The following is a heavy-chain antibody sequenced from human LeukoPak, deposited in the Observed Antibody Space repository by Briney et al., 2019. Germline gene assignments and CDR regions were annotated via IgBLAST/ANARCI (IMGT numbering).Heavy chain of an antibody. Sequence: GGSLRLSSAVSGFTFSSYGTRWVRQAPDKGRGWEAFIRYDGSNKYYADSVKGRFTSSRDNSKSTLYLQMNSLRAEDTAVYYCASLLAPYFWRDGEYDYSGQGPLVTVSS. D-gene: IGHD3-3*01. J-gene: IGHJ4*02. V-gene: IGHV3-30*02. CDR2: IRYDGSNK. CDR3: ASLLAPYFWRDGEYDY. CDR1: GFTFSSYG.